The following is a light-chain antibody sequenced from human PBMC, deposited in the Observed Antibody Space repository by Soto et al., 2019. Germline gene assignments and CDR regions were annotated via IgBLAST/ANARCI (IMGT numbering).Light chain of an antibody. CDR2: SAS. CDR3: HECHGLPS. CDR1: QDITTR. V-gene: IGKV1-12*02. Sequence: DIQMTQSPSSVSASVGDRVTITCRASQDITTRSGWYQQKPVKAPQILIYSASTLQTGVPPRFRGSGSGTEFTLTITNLQPDVFATYYGHECHGLPSFGGGTTVE. J-gene: IGKJ4*01.